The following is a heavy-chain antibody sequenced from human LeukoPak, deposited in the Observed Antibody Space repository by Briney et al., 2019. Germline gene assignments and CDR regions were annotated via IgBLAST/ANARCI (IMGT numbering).Heavy chain of an antibody. CDR3: ARPAPKGSGFLGNYWYFDL. Sequence: ASVKVSCEASGGTFSSYAISWVRQAPGQGLEWMGGIIPIFGTANYAQKFQGRVTITADESTSTAYMELSSLRSEDTAVYYCARPAPKGSGFLGNYWYFDLWGRGTLVTVSS. D-gene: IGHD3-22*01. V-gene: IGHV1-69*13. CDR1: GGTFSSYA. J-gene: IGHJ2*01. CDR2: IIPIFGTA.